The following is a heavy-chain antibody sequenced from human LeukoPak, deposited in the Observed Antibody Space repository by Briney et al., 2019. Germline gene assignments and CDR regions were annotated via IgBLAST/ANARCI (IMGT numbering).Heavy chain of an antibody. D-gene: IGHD3-9*01. J-gene: IGHJ3*02. CDR2: MNPNSGKT. CDR3: ASIGFGRRGRRYFDWFGRVLGAFDI. CDR1: GYTFTRYD. V-gene: IGHV1-8*01. Sequence: GAPVNVSSKASGYTFTRYDINWVRQAPGQGGEWRGWMNPNSGKTCYAQKLQGRVIMARNASMSTAYMEVGSLRSEDTAVYYCASIGFGRRGRRYFDWFGRVLGAFDIWGEGTMVTVSS.